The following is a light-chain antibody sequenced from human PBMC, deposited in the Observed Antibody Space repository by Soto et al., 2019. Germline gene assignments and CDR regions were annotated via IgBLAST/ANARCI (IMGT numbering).Light chain of an antibody. CDR1: QSISSY. V-gene: IGKV1-39*01. Sequence: IQMTQSPSSLSASVGDRVTITCRASQSISSYLNWYQQKPGKAPKLLIYAASSLQSGVPSRFSCSGSWTDLTLTISSLQPEDFATYYCQQSYSTPRYTFGQGTKLEIK. CDR3: QQSYSTPRYT. J-gene: IGKJ2*01. CDR2: AAS.